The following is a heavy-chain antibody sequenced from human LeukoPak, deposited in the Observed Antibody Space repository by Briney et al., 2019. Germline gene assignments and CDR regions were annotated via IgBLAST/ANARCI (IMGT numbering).Heavy chain of an antibody. CDR1: GFTFSNAW. D-gene: IGHD2-21*02. J-gene: IGHJ3*02. V-gene: IGHV3-53*01. Sequence: GGSLRLSCAASGFTFSNAWMSWVRRAPGKGLEWVSAIYSGGSTYYADSVKGRFTISRDNPKNTLYLQMNSLRVEDTAVYYCARASRVTTRLDAFDIWGQGTMVTVSS. CDR2: IYSGGST. CDR3: ARASRVTTRLDAFDI.